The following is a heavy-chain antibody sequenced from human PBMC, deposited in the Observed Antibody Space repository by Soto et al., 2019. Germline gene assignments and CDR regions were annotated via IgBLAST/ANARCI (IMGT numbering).Heavy chain of an antibody. CDR2: INADNGDT. J-gene: IGHJ4*02. Sequence: ASVKVSCKASGYTFTTYAIHWVRQAPGQSPEWMGWINADNGDTKYSRKFQGRVTITRDTSASTAYMALSSLRSDDTAVYYCCVTDIAEYDHWGQGTQVTVSS. CDR3: CVTDIAEYDH. CDR1: GYTFTTYA. D-gene: IGHD2-21*01. V-gene: IGHV1-3*01.